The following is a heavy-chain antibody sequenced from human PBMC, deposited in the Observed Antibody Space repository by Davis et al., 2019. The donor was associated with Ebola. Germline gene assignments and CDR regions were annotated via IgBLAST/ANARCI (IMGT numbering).Heavy chain of an antibody. CDR2: INSDGSST. Sequence: GESLKISCAASGFTFSSYWMHWVRQAPGKGLVWVSRINSDGSSTSYADSVKGRFTISRDNAKNTLYLQMNSLRAEDTAVYYCARAPRAIFGVVIHNSHGMDVWGQGTTVTVSS. CDR1: GFTFSSYW. V-gene: IGHV3-74*01. CDR3: ARAPRAIFGVVIHNSHGMDV. J-gene: IGHJ6*02. D-gene: IGHD3-3*01.